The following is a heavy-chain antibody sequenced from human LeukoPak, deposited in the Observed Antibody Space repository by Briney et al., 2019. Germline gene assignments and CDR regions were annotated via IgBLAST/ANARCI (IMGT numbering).Heavy chain of an antibody. D-gene: IGHD3-9*01. CDR3: ARGSDYDILAGYYRNCYYYLDV. Sequence: ASVKLSCEPSRYTFTGDYMHWVRQAPGQGREGMRWINPNSGGTNYAQKFQGRVTTTRDTSISTAYMELNRLRSDVRAVYYCARGSDYDILAGYYRNCYYYLDVWGKGTTVTVSS. CDR1: RYTFTGDY. CDR2: INPNSGGT. J-gene: IGHJ6*03. V-gene: IGHV1-2*02.